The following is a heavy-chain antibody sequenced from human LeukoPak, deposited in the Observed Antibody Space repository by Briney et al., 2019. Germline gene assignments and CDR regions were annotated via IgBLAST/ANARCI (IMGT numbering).Heavy chain of an antibody. CDR3: ARVDSTGYYRGRGPIDY. Sequence: ASVKVSCKASGYTFTGNYMHWVRQAPGQGLEWMGWINPNSGGTNYAQKFQGRVTMTRDTSISTAYMDPSRLRPDDTAVYYCARVDSTGYYRGRGPIDYWGQGTLVTVSS. J-gene: IGHJ4*02. CDR2: INPNSGGT. D-gene: IGHD3-22*01. V-gene: IGHV1-2*02. CDR1: GYTFTGNY.